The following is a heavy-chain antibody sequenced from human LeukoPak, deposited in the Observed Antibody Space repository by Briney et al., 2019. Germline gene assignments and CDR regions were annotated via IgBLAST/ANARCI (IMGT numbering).Heavy chain of an antibody. CDR3: AREGADDHGRLLWFDL. D-gene: IGHD4-17*01. Sequence: ASVKVSCKASGYTFTHYIINWVRQAPGQGLEWMGKISAYNNYTTYAQKFQGRIAMTTDTSTNTAYMDLRSLRSDDTAFYYCAREGADDHGRLLWFDLWGQGTLVTVSS. J-gene: IGHJ5*02. CDR1: GYTFTHYI. V-gene: IGHV1-18*01. CDR2: ISAYNNYT.